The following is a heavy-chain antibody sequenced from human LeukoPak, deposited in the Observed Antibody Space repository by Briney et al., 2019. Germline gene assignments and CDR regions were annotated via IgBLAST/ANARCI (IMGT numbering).Heavy chain of an antibody. Sequence: GGSLRLSCAASGFTFSSYGMHWVRQAPGKGLEWVAFIRYDGVNKYYADSVKGRFTISRDNSKNTLYLQMNSLRAEDTAVYYCAKDPAATVTTVDYYYYYMDVWGKGTTVTISS. V-gene: IGHV3-30*02. CDR3: AKDPAATVTTVDYYYYYMDV. D-gene: IGHD4-23*01. CDR2: IRYDGVNK. CDR1: GFTFSSYG. J-gene: IGHJ6*03.